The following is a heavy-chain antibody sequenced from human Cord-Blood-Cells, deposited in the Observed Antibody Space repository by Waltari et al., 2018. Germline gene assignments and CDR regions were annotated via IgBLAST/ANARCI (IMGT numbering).Heavy chain of an antibody. CDR3: ARDEGWYCDL. V-gene: IGHV4-59*01. Sequence: QVQLQESGPGLVKPSETLSLTRTVSGGSISSYYWSWIRQPPGKGLEWIGYIYYSGSTNDNPSLKSRVTISVDTSKNQFSLKLSSVTAADTAVYYCARDEGWYCDLWGRGTLVTVSS. CDR1: GGSISSYY. J-gene: IGHJ2*01. CDR2: IYYSGST.